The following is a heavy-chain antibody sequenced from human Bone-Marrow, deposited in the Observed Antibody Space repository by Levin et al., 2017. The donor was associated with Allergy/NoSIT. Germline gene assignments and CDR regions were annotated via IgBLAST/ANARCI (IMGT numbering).Heavy chain of an antibody. D-gene: IGHD3-10*01. J-gene: IGHJ4*02. CDR2: ISADGGGK. CDR1: GFTFSHNS. V-gene: IGHV3-64*02. Sequence: GESLKISCAASGFTFSHNSMHWFRQAPGKGLEYLSAISADGGGKYYADSVRDRFTISRDNSKNTVYFEMGRLRAEDMAVYYCAREDFGKFDYWGQGTLVTVSS. CDR3: AREDFGKFDY.